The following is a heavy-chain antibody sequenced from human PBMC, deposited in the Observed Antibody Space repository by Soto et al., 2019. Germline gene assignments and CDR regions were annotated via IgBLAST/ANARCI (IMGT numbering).Heavy chain of an antibody. Sequence: QVQLQQWGAGLLKPSETLSLTCAVYGGSFSGYYWSWIRQPPGKGLEWIGEINHSGSTNYNPSLTSRVPISVDPSKNQFSLKRRSVTAAATAVYYCARGRLLPWRGGFDPWGQGTLVTVSS. CDR3: ARGRLLPWRGGFDP. V-gene: IGHV4-34*01. D-gene: IGHD3-10*01. J-gene: IGHJ5*02. CDR1: GGSFSGYY. CDR2: INHSGST.